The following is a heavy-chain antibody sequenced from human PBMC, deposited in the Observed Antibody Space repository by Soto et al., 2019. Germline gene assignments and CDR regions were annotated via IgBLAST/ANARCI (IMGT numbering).Heavy chain of an antibody. Sequence: GGSLRLSCAASGFTFSSYAMSWVRQAPGKGLEWVSAISGSGGSTYYADSVKGRFTISRDNSKNTLYLQMNSLRAEDTAVYYCTREEYSSGWYRYYYYGMDVWGQGTTVTVSS. CDR3: TREEYSSGWYRYYYYGMDV. CDR1: GFTFSSYA. D-gene: IGHD6-19*01. CDR2: ISGSGGST. V-gene: IGHV3-23*01. J-gene: IGHJ6*02.